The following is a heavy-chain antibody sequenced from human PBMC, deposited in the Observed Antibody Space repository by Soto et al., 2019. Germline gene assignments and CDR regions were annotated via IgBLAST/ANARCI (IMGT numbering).Heavy chain of an antibody. Sequence: GGSLRLSCAASGFTCSSYDMSWVRQAPGKGLEWVSTILVGGSTHYPDSVKGWFTISRDNSKNTAFLQMNSLTAGDTAVYYCAKATATGGGAFDICGQGTVVTVS. V-gene: IGHV3-23*01. J-gene: IGHJ3*02. D-gene: IGHD2-8*02. CDR3: AKATATGGGAFDI. CDR1: GFTCSSYD. CDR2: ILVGGST.